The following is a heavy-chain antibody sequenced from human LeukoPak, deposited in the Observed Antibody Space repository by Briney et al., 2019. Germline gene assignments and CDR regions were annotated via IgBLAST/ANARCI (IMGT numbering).Heavy chain of an antibody. Sequence: GGSLRLSCAASGFTFSAYYMTWIRQAPGKGLEWVSVIHSGGSTFYADSVKGRFTISRDNSKNTLYLQMNSLRAEDAAVYYCARDIGASSGFDYWGQGTLVTVSS. D-gene: IGHD3-22*01. CDR3: ARDIGASSGFDY. V-gene: IGHV3-66*01. CDR1: GFTFSAYY. J-gene: IGHJ4*02. CDR2: IHSGGST.